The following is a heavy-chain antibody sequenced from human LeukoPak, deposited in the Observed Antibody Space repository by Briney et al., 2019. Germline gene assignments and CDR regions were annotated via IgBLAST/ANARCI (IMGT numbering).Heavy chain of an antibody. V-gene: IGHV3-33*08. J-gene: IGHJ6*02. D-gene: IGHD2-2*01. CDR1: GFTFSSYG. CDR3: ARDIVVPAAIPYYYYGMDV. Sequence: GGSLRLSCSASGFTFSSYGMHWVRQAPGKGLEWVAVIWYDGSNKYYADSVKGRFTISRDNSKNTLYLQMNSLRAEDTAVYYCARDIVVPAAIPYYYYGMDVWGQGTTVTVSS. CDR2: IWYDGSNK.